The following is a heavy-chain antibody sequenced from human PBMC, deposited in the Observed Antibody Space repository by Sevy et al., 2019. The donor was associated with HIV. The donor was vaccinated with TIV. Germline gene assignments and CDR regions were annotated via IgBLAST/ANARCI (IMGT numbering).Heavy chain of an antibody. V-gene: IGHV3-23*01. CDR1: GFPFSSYA. J-gene: IGHJ5*02. D-gene: IGHD4-17*01. CDR2: ISGSGGSA. Sequence: GGSLRLSCAASGFPFSSYAMSWVRQAPGKGLEWVSTISGSGGSAYYADSVKGRFTISRDNSKNTLFLQMHSLRAEDTAVYYCAKGLRGTTNDNWFDPWGQGTLVTVS. CDR3: AKGLRGTTNDNWFDP.